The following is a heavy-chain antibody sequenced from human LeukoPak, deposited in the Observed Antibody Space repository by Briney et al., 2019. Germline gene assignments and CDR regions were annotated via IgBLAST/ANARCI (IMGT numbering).Heavy chain of an antibody. Sequence: GGSLRLSCATSGFTFSAYWMQWVRQTPGEGLVWVSRIDNDGSDTNYADSVKGRFTISRDNAKNTLYLQMNSLRAEDTAVYYCAREYYGIDYWGQGTLVTVSS. D-gene: IGHD4-17*01. CDR3: AREYYGIDY. V-gene: IGHV3-74*01. CDR2: IDNDGSDT. J-gene: IGHJ4*02. CDR1: GFTFSAYW.